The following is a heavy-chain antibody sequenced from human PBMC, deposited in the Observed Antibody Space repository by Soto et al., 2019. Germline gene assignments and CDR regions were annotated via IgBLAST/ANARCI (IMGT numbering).Heavy chain of an antibody. CDR2: IYSGGST. CDR1: GVTVSSNY. J-gene: IGHJ4*02. V-gene: IGHV3-66*01. Sequence: GGSLRLSCAASGVTVSSNYMSWVRQAPGKGLEWVSVIYSGGSTEYAASVKGRSIISRDDSKNSLYLQMHSLKSEDTAVYYCARVQYSYGLWYYFDYWGQGALVTVSS. CDR3: ARVQYSYGLWYYFDY. D-gene: IGHD5-18*01.